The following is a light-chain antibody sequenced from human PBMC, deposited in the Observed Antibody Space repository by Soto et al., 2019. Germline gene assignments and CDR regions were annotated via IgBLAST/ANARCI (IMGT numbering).Light chain of an antibody. Sequence: ETVMTQSPATLSVSPGERATLSCRASHSVSNNLAWYQVKAGQAPRLLIHGASTRATGVPARFSGTGSGTEFTLTISSLQSEDLAVYFCQQYTDWLTFGGGTKVEIK. V-gene: IGKV3-15*01. CDR2: GAS. CDR1: HSVSNN. J-gene: IGKJ4*01. CDR3: QQYTDWLT.